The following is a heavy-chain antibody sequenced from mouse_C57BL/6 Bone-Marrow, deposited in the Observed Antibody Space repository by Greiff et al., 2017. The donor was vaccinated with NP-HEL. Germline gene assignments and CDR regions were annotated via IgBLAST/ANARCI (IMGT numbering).Heavy chain of an antibody. J-gene: IGHJ4*01. CDR1: GYTFTDYE. D-gene: IGHD1-1*01. Sequence: VQLQQSGAELVRPGASVTLSCKASGYTFTDYEMHWVKQTPVHGLEWIGAIDPETGGTAYNQKFKGKAILTADKSSSTAYMELRSLTSEDSAVYYCTRVIYYYGSSYEGYAMDYWGQGTSVTVSS. CDR2: IDPETGGT. V-gene: IGHV1-15*01. CDR3: TRVIYYYGSSYEGYAMDY.